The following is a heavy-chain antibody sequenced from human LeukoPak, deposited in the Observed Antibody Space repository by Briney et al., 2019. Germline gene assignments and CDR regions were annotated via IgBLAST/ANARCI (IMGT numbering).Heavy chain of an antibody. Sequence: SETLSLTCTVSGGSISSSGYYWGWIRQPPGKGLDWIGSINYSERTYYNPSLKSRVTISVDTSKNQFSLKLNFVTAADTAVYYCARLLWGDFNYYYGMDVWGQGTTVTVSS. J-gene: IGHJ6*02. CDR1: GGSISSSGYY. D-gene: IGHD3-10*01. CDR2: INYSERT. V-gene: IGHV4-39*01. CDR3: ARLLWGDFNYYYGMDV.